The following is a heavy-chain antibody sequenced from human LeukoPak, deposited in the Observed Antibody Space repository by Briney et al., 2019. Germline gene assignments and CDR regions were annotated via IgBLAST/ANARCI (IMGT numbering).Heavy chain of an antibody. CDR1: GGSISSYY. J-gene: IGHJ6*03. CDR3: ARVLRYYYYMDV. Sequence: SETLSLTCTVPGGSISSYYWSWIRQPPGKGLEWIGYIYYSGSTNYNPSLKSRVTISVDTSKNQFSLKLSSVTAADTAVYYCARVLRYYYYMDVWGKGTTVTVSS. CDR2: IYYSGST. V-gene: IGHV4-59*01.